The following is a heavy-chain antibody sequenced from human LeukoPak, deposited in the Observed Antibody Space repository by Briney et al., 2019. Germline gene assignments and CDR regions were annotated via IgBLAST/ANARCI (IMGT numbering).Heavy chain of an antibody. J-gene: IGHJ4*02. V-gene: IGHV3-23*01. Sequence: GGSLRLSCAASGFTFSSYAMSWVRQAPGKGLEWVSAISGSGGSTYYADSVKGRFTISRDNSKNTLYLQMNGLRAEDTAVYYCAKDRLVYCSGGSCYSSNYWGQGTLVTVSS. CDR3: AKDRLVYCSGGSCYSSNY. CDR2: ISGSGGST. D-gene: IGHD2-15*01. CDR1: GFTFSSYA.